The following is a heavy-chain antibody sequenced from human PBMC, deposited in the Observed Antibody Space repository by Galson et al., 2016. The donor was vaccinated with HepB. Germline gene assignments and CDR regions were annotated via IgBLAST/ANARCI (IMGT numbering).Heavy chain of an antibody. D-gene: IGHD1-14*01. Sequence: SLRLSCAASGFTFSRHVIHWVRQAPGTGLDFVSGISFNVGTTYYGRSVEGRFSISRDNSKNTVALHLGGLRPEDTGMYYCVRDHFQRNTGLDYWGQGTLVTV. J-gene: IGHJ4*02. CDR2: ISFNVGTT. CDR1: GFTFSRHV. CDR3: VRDHFQRNTGLDY. V-gene: IGHV3-64*01.